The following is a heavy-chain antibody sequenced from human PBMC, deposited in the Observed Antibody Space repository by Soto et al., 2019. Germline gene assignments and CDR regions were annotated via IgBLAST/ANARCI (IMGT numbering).Heavy chain of an antibody. CDR1: GFSLSTTGMG. D-gene: IGHD3-16*02. J-gene: IGHJ4*02. CDR3: AHRRKIYYSVWRDYRNDCFDY. Sequence: QITLKESGPTLVKPTQTLTLTCTFSGFSLSTTGMGVGWIRQPPGKALEWLALIYWNNDKRYSPSLKSRLNITRDTSKNQVVLTMTNMDPVDTATYYCAHRRKIYYSVWRDYRNDCFDYWGQGSLVTVSS. V-gene: IGHV2-5*01. CDR2: IYWNNDK.